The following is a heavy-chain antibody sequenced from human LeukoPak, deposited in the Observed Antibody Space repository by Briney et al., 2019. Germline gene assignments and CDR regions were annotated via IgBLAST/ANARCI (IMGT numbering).Heavy chain of an antibody. CDR3: ARDNYYYDSSGYYHFDY. J-gene: IGHJ4*02. CDR1: GFTFSSYE. CDR2: ISDTGSTI. V-gene: IGHV3-48*03. D-gene: IGHD3-22*01. Sequence: GGSLRLSCAASGFTFSSYELNWVRQAPGKGLEWVSYISDTGSTIYYADSVEGRFTISRDNAKNSLYLQMNSLRAEDTAVYYCARDNYYYDSSGYYHFDYWGQGTLVTVSS.